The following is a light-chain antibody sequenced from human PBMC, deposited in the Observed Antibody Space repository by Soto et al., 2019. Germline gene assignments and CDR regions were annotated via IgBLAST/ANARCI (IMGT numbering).Light chain of an antibody. Sequence: EIVLTQSPGTLSLSPGERATLSCRASQSVRSNFLAWYQQKPGQAPRLLIYGASNRATGIPDRFSGSGSGTDFTLTITRLEPEDFAMYYCQRYDSFRTFGQGTKVGIK. J-gene: IGKJ1*01. CDR1: QSVRSNF. CDR3: QRYDSFRT. V-gene: IGKV3-20*01. CDR2: GAS.